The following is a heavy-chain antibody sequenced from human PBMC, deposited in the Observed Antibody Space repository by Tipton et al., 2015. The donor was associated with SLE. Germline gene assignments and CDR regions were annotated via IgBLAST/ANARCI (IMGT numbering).Heavy chain of an antibody. CDR1: GFTFSNFW. D-gene: IGHD2/OR15-2a*01. V-gene: IGHV3-74*01. CDR3: AKNSNKALDH. Sequence: SLRLSCAASGFTFSNFWMHWVRQAPGKGLVWVSRISSDGTHTSYTDFVKGRFTISRDNAKNTLSLQMNSLRAEDTAVYYCAKNSNKALDHWGQGTLVSVSS. J-gene: IGHJ4*02. CDR2: ISSDGTHT.